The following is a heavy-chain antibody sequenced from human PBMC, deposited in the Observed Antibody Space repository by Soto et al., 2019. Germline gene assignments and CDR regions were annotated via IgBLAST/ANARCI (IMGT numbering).Heavy chain of an antibody. Sequence: PGESLKISCKGSGYSFTSYWISWVRQMPWKGLEWMGRIDPSDSYTNYSPSFQGHVTISADKSISTASLQWSSLKASDTAVYYCARDSYSSGWYYFDYWGQGMLVTVPS. CDR3: ARDSYSSGWYYFDY. D-gene: IGHD6-19*01. CDR2: IDPSDSYT. J-gene: IGHJ4*02. CDR1: GYSFTSYW. V-gene: IGHV5-10-1*01.